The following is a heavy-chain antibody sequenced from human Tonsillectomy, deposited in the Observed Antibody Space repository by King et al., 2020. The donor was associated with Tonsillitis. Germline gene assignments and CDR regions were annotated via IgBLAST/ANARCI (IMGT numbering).Heavy chain of an antibody. V-gene: IGHV3-48*01. CDR1: GFTFSSYG. Sequence: VQLVESGGGLVQPGGSLRLSCVASGFTFSSYGMNWVRQAPGKGLEWLSYLSSYSRTIYADSVKGRFTIPRDDARNSLYLQMSSLRAEDTAVYYCAREPMVATMDESDFDYWGQGTLVTVSS. CDR3: AREPMVATMDESDFDY. J-gene: IGHJ4*02. D-gene: IGHD5-12*01. CDR2: LSSYSRTI.